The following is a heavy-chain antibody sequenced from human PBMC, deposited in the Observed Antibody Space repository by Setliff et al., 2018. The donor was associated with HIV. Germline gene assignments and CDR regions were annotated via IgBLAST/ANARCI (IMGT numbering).Heavy chain of an antibody. Sequence: ASVKVSCKASGYTFTSAYINWVRQAPGQGLEWMGWISAYNGNRRYRQTFQDRLTMTTETSTSTANLALRNLRSDDTAAYFCTSDITAAGKGGNWGQGTLVTVSS. CDR2: ISAYNGNR. D-gene: IGHD6-13*01. CDR1: GYTFTSAY. CDR3: TSDITAAGKGGN. J-gene: IGHJ4*02. V-gene: IGHV1-18*04.